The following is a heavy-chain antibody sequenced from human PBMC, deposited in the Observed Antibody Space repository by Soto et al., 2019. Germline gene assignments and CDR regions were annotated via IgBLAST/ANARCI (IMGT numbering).Heavy chain of an antibody. Sequence: GASVKVSCKASGYTFTSYGISWVRQAPGQGLEWMGWISAYNGNTNYAQKLQVRVTMTTDTSTSTAYMELRSLRSDDTAVYYSERYDYGDYEFDYWGQGTLVTVSS. V-gene: IGHV1-18*01. D-gene: IGHD4-17*01. CDR3: ERYDYGDYEFDY. CDR1: GYTFTSYG. J-gene: IGHJ4*02. CDR2: ISAYNGNT.